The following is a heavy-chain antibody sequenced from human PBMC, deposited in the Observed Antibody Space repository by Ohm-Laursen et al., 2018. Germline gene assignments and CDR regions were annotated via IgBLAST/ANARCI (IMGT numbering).Heavy chain of an antibody. Sequence: SLRLSCSASGFTFSNAWMSWVRQAPGKGLEWVGRTRNKAHSYTTEYAASVRGRFTISRDDTGNSLYLQMNSLKTEDTAVYYCARGGGDSRHYCPDYWGQGTLVTVSS. CDR2: TRNKAHSYTT. CDR1: GFTFSNAW. J-gene: IGHJ4*02. D-gene: IGHD3-22*01. V-gene: IGHV3-72*01. CDR3: ARGGGDSRHYCPDY.